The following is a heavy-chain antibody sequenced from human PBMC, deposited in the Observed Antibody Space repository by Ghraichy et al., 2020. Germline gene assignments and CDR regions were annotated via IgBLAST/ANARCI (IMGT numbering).Heavy chain of an antibody. V-gene: IGHV3-23*01. Sequence: SAISGSGGSTYYADSVKGRFTISRDNSKNTLYLQMNSLRAEDTAVYYCAKKAYEFWSGSFDPWVQGSLVTLCS. CDR2: ISGSGGST. J-gene: IGHJ5*02. D-gene: IGHD3-3*01. CDR3: AKKAYEFWSGSFDP.